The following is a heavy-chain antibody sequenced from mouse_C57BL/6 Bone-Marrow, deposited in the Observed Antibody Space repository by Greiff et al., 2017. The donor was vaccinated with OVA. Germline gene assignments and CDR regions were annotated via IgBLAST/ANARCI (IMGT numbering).Heavy chain of an antibody. Sequence: EVQLQESGGGLVQPGGSMKLSCVASGFTFSNYWMNWVRQSPEKGLEWVAQIRLKSDNYATHYAESVKGRFTISRDDSKSSVYLQMNNLRAEDTGIYYCTDYYDYDGGFDYWGQGTTLTVSS. J-gene: IGHJ2*01. D-gene: IGHD2-4*01. CDR1: GFTFSNYW. CDR3: TDYYDYDGGFDY. CDR2: IRLKSDNYAT. V-gene: IGHV6-3*01.